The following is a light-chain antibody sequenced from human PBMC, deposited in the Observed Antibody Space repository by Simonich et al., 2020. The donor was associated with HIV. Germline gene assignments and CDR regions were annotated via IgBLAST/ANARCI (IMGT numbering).Light chain of an antibody. CDR1: QSVLYSSNNKNY. Sequence: DIVMTQSPDSLAVSLGERATINCKSSQSVLYSSNNKNYLAWYQQKAGQPPKLLLYWASIRESGVPDRFSGTGSGTDFTLTISSLQAEDVAIYYCQQYYSSPYTFGQGTKLEIK. V-gene: IGKV4-1*01. CDR3: QQYYSSPYT. J-gene: IGKJ2*01. CDR2: WAS.